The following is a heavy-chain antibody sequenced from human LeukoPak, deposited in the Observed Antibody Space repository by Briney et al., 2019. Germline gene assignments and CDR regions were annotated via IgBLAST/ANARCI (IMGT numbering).Heavy chain of an antibody. CDR2: ISGSGGST. V-gene: IGHV3-23*01. J-gene: IGHJ4*02. Sequence: PGGSLRLSCAVSGFTFSSYAMNWVRQAPGKGLEWVSAISGSGGSTYYADSVKGRFTISRDNSKNTLYLQMISLRAEDTAVYYCARGPEKSLRYYFHYWGQGTLVTVSS. CDR3: ARGPEKSLRYYFHY. CDR1: GFTFSSYA.